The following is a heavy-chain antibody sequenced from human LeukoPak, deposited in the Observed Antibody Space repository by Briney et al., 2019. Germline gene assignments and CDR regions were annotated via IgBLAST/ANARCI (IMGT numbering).Heavy chain of an antibody. CDR2: IRYDGSNK. CDR1: GFTFSSFG. V-gene: IGHV3-30*02. CDR3: AKPHFDY. Sequence: GGSLRLSCAASGFTFSSFGMHWVRQAPGKGPEWVAFIRYDGSNKYYADSVKGRFTISRDNSKNTLYLQMNSLRAEDTAVFYCAKPHFDYWGQGTLVTVSS. J-gene: IGHJ4*02.